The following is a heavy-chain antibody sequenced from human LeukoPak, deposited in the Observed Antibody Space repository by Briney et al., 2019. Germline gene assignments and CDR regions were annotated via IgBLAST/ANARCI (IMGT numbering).Heavy chain of an antibody. D-gene: IGHD1-26*01. Sequence: GGSLRLSCAASGFTFSSYRMNWVRQAPGKGLEWVSSISSSSSYIYYADSVKGRFTISRDSAQNSLYLQMNSLRAEDTAVYYCARDRGTGSTGAFDIWGQGTMVTVSS. CDR2: ISSSSSYI. CDR3: ARDRGTGSTGAFDI. J-gene: IGHJ3*02. V-gene: IGHV3-21*01. CDR1: GFTFSSYR.